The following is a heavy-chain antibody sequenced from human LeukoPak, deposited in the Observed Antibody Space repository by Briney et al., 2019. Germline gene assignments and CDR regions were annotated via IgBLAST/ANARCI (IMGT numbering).Heavy chain of an antibody. CDR2: FDTKDGQT. CDR1: GYTLTELS. V-gene: IGHV1-24*01. Sequence: ASVKVSCKVSGYTLTELSMHWVRQAPGKGLEWMGAFDTKDGQTIYAQKFQGRVTMTEDTSTDTAYMELSSLRSEDTAVYYCATFGVAQYCSSTSCYLSGGYWGQGTLVTVSS. CDR3: ATFGVAQYCSSTSCYLSGGY. J-gene: IGHJ4*02. D-gene: IGHD2-2*01.